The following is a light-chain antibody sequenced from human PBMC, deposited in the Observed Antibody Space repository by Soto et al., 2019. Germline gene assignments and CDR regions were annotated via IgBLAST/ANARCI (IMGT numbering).Light chain of an antibody. CDR3: QQYNSYSYT. CDR2: KAS. J-gene: IGKJ2*01. CDR1: QSISSW. V-gene: IGKV1-5*03. Sequence: DIQMTQSPSTLSASVGDRVTITCRASQSISSWLAWYQQKPGKAPKLLIYKASSLESGVPSRFSGSGSGPEFTLTISSLQPDDFATYYCQQYNSYSYTCGQGTKLEIK.